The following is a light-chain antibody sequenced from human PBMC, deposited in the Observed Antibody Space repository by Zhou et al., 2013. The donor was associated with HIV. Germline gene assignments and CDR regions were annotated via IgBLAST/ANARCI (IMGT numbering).Light chain of an antibody. Sequence: DIQMTQSPSSLSASVGDRVTITCRASQSISNYLDWYQQKPGKAPNLLIYAASNLQGGVPSRFSGSGSGTDFTLTITSLQPADFATYYCQQLNSYPLTFGGRDQGGDQT. CDR3: QQLNSYPLT. CDR2: AAS. V-gene: IGKV1-39*01. J-gene: IGKJ4*01. CDR1: QSISNY.